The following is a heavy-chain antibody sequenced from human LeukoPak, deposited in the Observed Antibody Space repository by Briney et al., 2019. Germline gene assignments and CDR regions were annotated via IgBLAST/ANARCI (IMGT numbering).Heavy chain of an antibody. J-gene: IGHJ4*02. CDR3: AGDGGSYHFDY. Sequence: SETLSLTCTVSGGSISSSSYYWGWIRQPPGKGLEWIGSFHYSGSTYYNPSLKRRVTISVDTSKNQFFLKLNSVTAADTAVYYCAGDGGSYHFDYWGQGTLVTVSS. CDR2: FHYSGST. CDR1: GGSISSSSYY. V-gene: IGHV4-39*07. D-gene: IGHD1-26*01.